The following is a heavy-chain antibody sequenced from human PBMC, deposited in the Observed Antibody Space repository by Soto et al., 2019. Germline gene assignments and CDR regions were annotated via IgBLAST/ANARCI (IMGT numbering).Heavy chain of an antibody. CDR2: IYYSGST. Sequence: SETLSLTCTVSGGTISIGDYYWRWIRQPPGKGLEWIGYIYYSGSTYYNPSLKSRVTISVDTSKNQFSLKLSSVTAADTAVYYCAREISTPAEFDYWGQGTLFTVSS. V-gene: IGHV4-30-4*01. J-gene: IGHJ4*02. CDR1: GGTISIGDYY. CDR3: AREISTPAEFDY. D-gene: IGHD3-3*02.